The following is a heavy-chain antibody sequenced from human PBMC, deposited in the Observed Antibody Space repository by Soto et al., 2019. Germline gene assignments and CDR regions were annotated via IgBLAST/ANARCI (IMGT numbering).Heavy chain of an antibody. D-gene: IGHD5-12*01. CDR1: GGSISSYY. Sequence: QVQLQESGPGLVKPSETLSLTCTVSGGSISSYYWSWIRQPPGKGLEWIGYIYYSGSTNYNPSLKSRVTISVDTSKNQFSLKLSYVTAADTAVYYCARESGRWLQLADYWGQGTLVTVSS. CDR2: IYYSGST. J-gene: IGHJ4*02. V-gene: IGHV4-59*01. CDR3: ARESGRWLQLADY.